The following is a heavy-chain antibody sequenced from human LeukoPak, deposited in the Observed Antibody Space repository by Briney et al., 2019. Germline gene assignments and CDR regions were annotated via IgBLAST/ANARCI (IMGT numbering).Heavy chain of an antibody. CDR2: IYYSGST. CDR3: AKHATNHSGIVY. D-gene: IGHD6-25*01. Sequence: SETLSLTCTVSGGSISSYYWSWIRQPPGKGLEWIGYIYYSGSTNYNPSLKSRVTISVDTSKNQFSLKLSSVTAADTAVYYCAKHATNHSGIVYWGQGTLVTVSS. J-gene: IGHJ4*02. CDR1: GGSISSYY. V-gene: IGHV4-59*01.